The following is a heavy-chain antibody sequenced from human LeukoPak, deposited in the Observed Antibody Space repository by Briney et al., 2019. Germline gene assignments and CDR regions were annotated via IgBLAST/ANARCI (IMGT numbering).Heavy chain of an antibody. CDR1: RYTFTSYD. CDR3: ARVPMIDSGDYFDY. Sequence: VKVSCKASRYTFTSYDINWVRQATGQGLEWTGWMNPNSGNTGYAQKFQGRVTITRNTSISTAYMELSSLRSEDTAVYYCARVPMIDSGDYFDYWGQGTLVTVSS. D-gene: IGHD3-22*01. V-gene: IGHV1-8*03. CDR2: MNPNSGNT. J-gene: IGHJ4*02.